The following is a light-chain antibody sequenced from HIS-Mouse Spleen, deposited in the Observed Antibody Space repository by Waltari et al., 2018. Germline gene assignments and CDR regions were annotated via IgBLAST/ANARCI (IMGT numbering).Light chain of an antibody. V-gene: IGKV1-27*01. Sequence: DIQMTQSPSPLSAAVGDRVTSTCRASQGISNYLAWYQQKPGKVPKLLIYAASTLTSGVPSRFSGSGSGTDFTLTISSLQPEDVATYYCQKYNSAPLTFGGGTKVEIK. J-gene: IGKJ4*01. CDR2: AAS. CDR3: QKYNSAPLT. CDR1: QGISNY.